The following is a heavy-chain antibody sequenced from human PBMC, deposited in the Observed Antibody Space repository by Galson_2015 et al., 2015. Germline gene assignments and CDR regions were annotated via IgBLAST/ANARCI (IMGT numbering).Heavy chain of an antibody. CDR3: ARGSREWYYFDY. D-gene: IGHD3-3*01. CDR2: IYYSGST. CDR1: GGSISSGGYY. J-gene: IGHJ4*02. V-gene: IGHV4-31*03. Sequence: TLSLTCTVSGGSISSGGYYWSWIRRHPGKGLEWIGYIYYSGSTYYNPSLKSRVTISVDTSKNQFSLKLSSVTAADTAVYYCARGSREWYYFDYWGQGTLVTVSS.